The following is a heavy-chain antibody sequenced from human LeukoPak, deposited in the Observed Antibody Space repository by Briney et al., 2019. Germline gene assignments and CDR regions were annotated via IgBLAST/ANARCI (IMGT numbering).Heavy chain of an antibody. CDR3: ASDTYCSSTSCKADDYYYYMDV. CDR1: GFTFSSYA. V-gene: IGHV3-23*01. D-gene: IGHD2-2*01. Sequence: GGSLRLSCAASGFTFSSYAMSWVRQAPGKGLEWVSAISGSGGSTYYADSVKGRFTISRDNSKNTLYLQMNSLRAEDTAVYYCASDTYCSSTSCKADDYYYYMDVWGKGTTVTVSS. CDR2: ISGSGGST. J-gene: IGHJ6*03.